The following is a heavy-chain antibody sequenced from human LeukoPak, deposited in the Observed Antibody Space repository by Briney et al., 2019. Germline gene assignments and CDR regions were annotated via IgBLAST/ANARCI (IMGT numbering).Heavy chain of an antibody. D-gene: IGHD2-2*01. CDR3: VRDIVVVPAADLYYYYGMDV. CDR2: IIPIFGTA. V-gene: IGHV1-69*13. Sequence: ASVKVSCKASGGTFSSYAINWVRQAPGQGLEWMGGIIPIFGTANYAQKFQGRVTITADESTSTAYMELSSLRSEDTAVYYCVRDIVVVPAADLYYYYGMDVWGKATTVTVSS. CDR1: GGTFSSYA. J-gene: IGHJ6*04.